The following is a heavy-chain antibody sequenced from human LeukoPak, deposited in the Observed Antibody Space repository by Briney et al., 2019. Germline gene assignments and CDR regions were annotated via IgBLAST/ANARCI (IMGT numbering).Heavy chain of an antibody. V-gene: IGHV1-18*01. CDR2: ISAYNGNT. CDR1: GYTFTSYG. J-gene: IGHJ4*02. Sequence: ASVKVSCKASGYTFTSYGISWVRQAPGQGLEWMGWISAYNGNTNYAQKLQGRVTMTTDTSTSTAYMELRSLRSDDTAVYYCARDLLGYSYGSLDYWGQGTLVTVSS. D-gene: IGHD5-18*01. CDR3: ARDLLGYSYGSLDY.